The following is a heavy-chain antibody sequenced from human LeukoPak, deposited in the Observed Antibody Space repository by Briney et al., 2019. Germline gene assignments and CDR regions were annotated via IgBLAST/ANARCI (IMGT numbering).Heavy chain of an antibody. CDR1: GGSISSYG. Sequence: SETLSLTCTVSGGSISSYGCSWIRQPPGKGLEWIGYIYYSGSTNYSPSLKSRVTISVDTSKNQFSLKLSSVTAADTAVYYCARDGAYCSSTSCYSSYYYYYGMDVWGTRATVTVSS. J-gene: IGHJ6*04. V-gene: IGHV4-59*01. CDR2: IYYSGST. D-gene: IGHD2-2*01. CDR3: ARDGAYCSSTSCYSSYYYYYGMDV.